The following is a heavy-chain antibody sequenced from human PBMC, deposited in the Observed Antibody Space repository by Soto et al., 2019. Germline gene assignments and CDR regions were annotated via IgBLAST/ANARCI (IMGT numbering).Heavy chain of an antibody. V-gene: IGHV5-51*01. J-gene: IGHJ4*02. CDR1: GYSFTSYW. Sequence: GESLKISCKASGYSFTSYWIAWVRQMPGKGLEWMGIIYPGDSDTRYSPSFQGQVTISADRSISTAYLHWSSLEASDTAMYYWAREGGYCSSTSCQGIDYWGQGTLVTVSS. CDR2: IYPGDSDT. D-gene: IGHD2-2*01. CDR3: AREGGYCSSTSCQGIDY.